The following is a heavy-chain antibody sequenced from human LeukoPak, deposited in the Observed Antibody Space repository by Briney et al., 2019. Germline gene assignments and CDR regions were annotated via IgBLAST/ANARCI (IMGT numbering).Heavy chain of an antibody. V-gene: IGHV3-21*01. J-gene: IGHJ3*02. CDR1: GFTFSSYS. CDR2: ISSSSSYI. CDR3: ARALVGAIDAFDI. Sequence: PGGSLRLSCAASGFTFSSYSMNWVRQAPGKGLEWDSSISSSSSYIYYADSVKGRFTISRDNAKNSLYLQMNSLRAEDTAVYYCARALVGAIDAFDIWGQGTMVTVSS. D-gene: IGHD1-26*01.